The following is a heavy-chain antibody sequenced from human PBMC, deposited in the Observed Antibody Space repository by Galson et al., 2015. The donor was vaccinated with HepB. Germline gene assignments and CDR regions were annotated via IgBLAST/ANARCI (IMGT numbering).Heavy chain of an antibody. J-gene: IGHJ4*02. Sequence: SLRLSCAASGFTFSSYAMSWVRQAPGKGLEWVSAISGSGGSTYYADSVKGRFTISRDNSKNTLYLQMDSLRGEDTAVYYCARAVNHYDSSGYYPDYWGRGTLVTVSS. CDR2: ISGSGGST. CDR1: GFTFSSYA. V-gene: IGHV3-23*01. CDR3: ARAVNHYDSSGYYPDY. D-gene: IGHD3-22*01.